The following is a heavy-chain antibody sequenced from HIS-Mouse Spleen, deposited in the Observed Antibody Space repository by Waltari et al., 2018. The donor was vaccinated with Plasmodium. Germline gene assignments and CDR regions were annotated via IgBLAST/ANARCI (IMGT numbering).Heavy chain of an antibody. V-gene: IGHV4-39*07. D-gene: IGHD5-12*01. CDR1: GGSISSSSYY. Sequence: QLQLQESGPGLVKPSETLSLTCTVSGGSISSSSYYWGWIRQPPGKGLEWIGSIYYSGCTYYNPSLKSRVTISVDTSKNQFSLKLSSVTAADTAVYYCARFVGRDGYDYWGQGTLVTVSS. CDR2: IYYSGCT. J-gene: IGHJ4*02. CDR3: ARFVGRDGYDY.